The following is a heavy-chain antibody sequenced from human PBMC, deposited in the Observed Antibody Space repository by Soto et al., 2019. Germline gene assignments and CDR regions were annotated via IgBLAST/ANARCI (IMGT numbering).Heavy chain of an antibody. J-gene: IGHJ4*02. CDR1: GFSLSTSGVG. CDR3: AHRRTGWGIAAAGLPY. V-gene: IGHV2-5*01. D-gene: IGHD6-13*01. Sequence: QITLKESGPTLVKPTQTLTLTCTFSGFSLSTSGVGVGWIRQPPGKALEWLALIYWNDDKRYSPSLKSTLTINQHTPKNHVDLTMTNMDPVDTATSYCAHRRTGWGIAAAGLPYWGQGTLVTVSS. CDR2: IYWNDDK.